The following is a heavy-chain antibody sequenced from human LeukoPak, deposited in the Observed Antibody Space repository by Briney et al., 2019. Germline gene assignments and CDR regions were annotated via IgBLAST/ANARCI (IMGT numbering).Heavy chain of an antibody. CDR3: ARDSGILPYGMDV. CDR1: GFTFSSNA. V-gene: IGHV3-66*01. J-gene: IGHJ6*02. D-gene: IGHD1-26*01. Sequence: PGGSLRLSCAASGFTFSSNAMHWVRQAPGKGLEWVSVIYSGGSTYYADSVKGRFTISRDNSKNTLYLQMNSLRAEDTAVYYCARDSGILPYGMDVWGQGTTVTVSS. CDR2: IYSGGST.